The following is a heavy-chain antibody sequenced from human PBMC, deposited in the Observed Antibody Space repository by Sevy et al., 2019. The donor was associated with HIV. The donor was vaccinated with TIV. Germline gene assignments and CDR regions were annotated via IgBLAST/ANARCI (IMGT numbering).Heavy chain of an antibody. D-gene: IGHD6-19*01. CDR1: GYIFTGYY. Sequence: ASVKVSCKASGYIFTGYYMRWVRQAPGQGREWMGWINPNSGRTNYAQKFQGRVTMTRDTSISTAYMELSRLRSDDTAVYYCARPGISEQWLVRNSYYFDYWGQGTLVTVSS. CDR2: INPNSGRT. J-gene: IGHJ4*02. V-gene: IGHV1-2*02. CDR3: ARPGISEQWLVRNSYYFDY.